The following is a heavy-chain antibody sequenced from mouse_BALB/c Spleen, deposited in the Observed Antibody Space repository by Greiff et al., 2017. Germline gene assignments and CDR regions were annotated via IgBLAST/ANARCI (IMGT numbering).Heavy chain of an antibody. D-gene: IGHD1-1*01. J-gene: IGHJ2*01. CDR3: ARENCYGSFDY. Sequence: EVKLMESGGGLVKPGGSLKLSCAASGFTFSSYAMSWVRQTPEKRLEWVASISSGGSTYYPDSVKGRFTISRDNARNILYLQMSGLRSEDTAMYYCARENCYGSFDYWGQGTTLTVSA. CDR1: GFTFSSYA. CDR2: ISSGGST. V-gene: IGHV5-6-5*01.